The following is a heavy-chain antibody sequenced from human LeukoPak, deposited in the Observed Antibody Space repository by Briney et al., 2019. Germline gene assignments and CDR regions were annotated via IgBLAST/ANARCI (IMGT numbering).Heavy chain of an antibody. CDR2: ISGSGGST. Sequence: GGSLRLSCVASRLTFSSYAMSWVRQAPGKGLEWVSAISGSGGSTYYADSVKGRFTISRDNSKNTLYLQMNSLRAEDTAVYYCAKDYYYDSSGYYYVWGQGTLVTVSS. CDR3: AKDYYYDSSGYYYV. CDR1: RLTFSSYA. J-gene: IGHJ4*02. V-gene: IGHV3-23*01. D-gene: IGHD3-22*01.